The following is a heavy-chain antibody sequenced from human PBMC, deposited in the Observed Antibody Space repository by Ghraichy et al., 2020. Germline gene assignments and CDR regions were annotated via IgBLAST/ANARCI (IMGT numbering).Heavy chain of an antibody. CDR2: INYSGRT. D-gene: IGHD3-9*01. V-gene: IGHV4-59*01. J-gene: IGHJ6*02. CDR1: GDSITSFY. Sequence: SETLSLTCTVSGDSITSFYWSWIRQPPGKGLEWIGYINYSGRTNYNPSLESRVTMSVDTSKNQFSLRVRSVTAADTAVYYCARLRGLHYFDEGGYYYHSLDVWGQGTTVTVSS. CDR3: ARLRGLHYFDEGGYYYHSLDV.